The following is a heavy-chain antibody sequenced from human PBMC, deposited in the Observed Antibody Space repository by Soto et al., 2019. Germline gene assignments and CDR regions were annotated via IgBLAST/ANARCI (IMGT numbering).Heavy chain of an antibody. CDR1: GGSISSGGYS. V-gene: IGHV4-30-2*01. D-gene: IGHD6-13*01. J-gene: IGHJ3*02. Sequence: QLQLQESGSGLVKPSQTLSLTCAVSGGSISSGGYSWSWIRQPPGKGLEWIGYIYHSGSTYYNPSLKSRVTLSVDRSKNQFSLKLSSVTAADTAVYYCARGDSSSWYPDAFDIWGQGTMVTVSS. CDR3: ARGDSSSWYPDAFDI. CDR2: IYHSGST.